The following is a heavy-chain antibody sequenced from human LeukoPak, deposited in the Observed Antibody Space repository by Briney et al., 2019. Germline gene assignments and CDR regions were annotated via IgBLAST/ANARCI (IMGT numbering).Heavy chain of an antibody. CDR2: ISYDGSNK. CDR3: AKDRRYYYDSSEGFGLDY. Sequence: PGGSLRLSCAASGFTFSSYSMNWVRQAPGKGLEWVADISYDGSNKEYVDSVKGRFTISRDNSKNTLYLQMNSLRAEDTAVYYCAKDRRYYYDSSEGFGLDYWGQGTLVTVSS. D-gene: IGHD3-22*01. J-gene: IGHJ4*02. V-gene: IGHV3-30*18. CDR1: GFTFSSYS.